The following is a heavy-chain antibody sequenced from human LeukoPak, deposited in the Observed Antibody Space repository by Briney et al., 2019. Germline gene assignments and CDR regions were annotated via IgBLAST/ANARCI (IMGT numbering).Heavy chain of an antibody. CDR1: GGSISSYY. CDR3: ARVLVPAATYYYYMDV. J-gene: IGHJ6*03. Sequence: SETLSLTCTVSGGSISSYYWSWIRQPPGKGLEWIGYIYYSGSTNYNPSLKSRVTISVDTSKNQFSLKLSSVTAADTAVYYCARVLVPAATYYYYMDVWGKGTTVTVSS. D-gene: IGHD2-2*01. V-gene: IGHV4-59*08. CDR2: IYYSGST.